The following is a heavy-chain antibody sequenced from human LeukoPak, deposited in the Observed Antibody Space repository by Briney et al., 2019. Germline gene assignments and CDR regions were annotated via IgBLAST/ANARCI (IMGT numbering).Heavy chain of an antibody. CDR2: IKQDGSEK. CDR1: GFTFSSYW. Sequence: GGSLRLSCAASGFTFSSYWMSWVRQAPGKGLEWVANIKQDGSEKYYVDSVKGRFTISRDNAKNSLYLQMNSLRAEDTAVYYCASDLMLVATIGWFDPWGQGTLVTVSS. V-gene: IGHV3-7*01. CDR3: ASDLMLVATIGWFDP. J-gene: IGHJ5*02. D-gene: IGHD5-12*01.